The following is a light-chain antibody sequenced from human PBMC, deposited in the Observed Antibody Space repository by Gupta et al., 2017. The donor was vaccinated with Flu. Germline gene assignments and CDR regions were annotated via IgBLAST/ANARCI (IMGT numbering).Light chain of an antibody. V-gene: IGKV1-5*03. Sequence: PSTLSASVGDRVTMTCRASQNFNSWLAWFQQKPGKAPKLLIHKASTLESGVPSRFSGSGSGTESTLTISSLQPDDFATYCCQQDNSSPVTFGRGTKVEIK. J-gene: IGKJ4*01. CDR1: QNFNSW. CDR3: QQDNSSPVT. CDR2: KAS.